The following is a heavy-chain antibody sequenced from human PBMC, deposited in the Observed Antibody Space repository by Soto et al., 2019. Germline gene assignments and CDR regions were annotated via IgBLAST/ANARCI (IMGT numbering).Heavy chain of an antibody. D-gene: IGHD3-3*01. CDR2: IYWDDDK. Sequence: QITLNESGPTQVKPRQTLTLTCTFSGFSLTTSGVGVGWIRQSPGKAPEWLALIYWDDDKRYSPSLKSRRTSTKDTSKNQVVLTMADLDPADTATYYCAHRVLRTVFGLVTTTAIYFDFWAREPRSPSP. CDR1: GFSLTTSGVG. V-gene: IGHV2-5*02. J-gene: IGHJ4*02. CDR3: AHRVLRTVFGLVTTTAIYFDF.